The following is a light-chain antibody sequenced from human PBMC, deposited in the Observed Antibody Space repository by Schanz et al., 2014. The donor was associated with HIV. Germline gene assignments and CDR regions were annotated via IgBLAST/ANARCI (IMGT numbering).Light chain of an antibody. V-gene: IGLV1-40*01. CDR1: SSNIGAGYD. J-gene: IGLJ3*02. CDR3: QSYDSSLSVQV. CDR2: RNN. Sequence: QSVLTQPPSVSGAPGQRVTISCTGSSSNIGAGYDVHWYQHLPGTAPKLLIYRNNNRPSGVPDRFSGSKSGTSASLAITGLQAEDEADYYCQSYDSSLSVQVFGGGTKLTVL.